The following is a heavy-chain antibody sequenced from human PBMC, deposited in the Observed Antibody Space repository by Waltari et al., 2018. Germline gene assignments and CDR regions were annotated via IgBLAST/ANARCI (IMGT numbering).Heavy chain of an antibody. Sequence: QVQLMQSGAEVKKHGASVKVSCKTSGATFTNYDINWVRLATGQGLEWMGWMSPHSGDTGYADKFQGRVTMTWNTSITTAHMELRGLNSDDTAVYYCARGKSWGLDALDVWGKGEVVTVSS. V-gene: IGHV1-8*01. J-gene: IGHJ3*01. CDR1: GATFTNYD. CDR2: MSPHSGDT. CDR3: ARGKSWGLDALDV. D-gene: IGHD3-16*01.